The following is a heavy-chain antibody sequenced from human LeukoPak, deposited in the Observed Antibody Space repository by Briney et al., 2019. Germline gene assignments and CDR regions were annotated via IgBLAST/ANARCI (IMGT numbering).Heavy chain of an antibody. CDR2: ISSSGSTI. CDR1: GFTFSRHD. CDR3: ARRQWELRGFDY. Sequence: GGSLRLSCAASGFTFSRHDMSWVRQAPGKGLEWVSYISSSGSTIYYADSVKGRFTISRDNAKNSLYLQMNSLRAEDTAVYYCARRQWELRGFDYWGQGTLVTVSS. J-gene: IGHJ4*02. D-gene: IGHD1-26*01. V-gene: IGHV3-48*03.